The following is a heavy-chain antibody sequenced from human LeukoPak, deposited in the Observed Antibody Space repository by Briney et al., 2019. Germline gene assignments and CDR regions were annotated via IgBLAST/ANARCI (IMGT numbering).Heavy chain of an antibody. CDR3: ARARLRSFYFDY. Sequence: PSETLSLTCAVYGGSFSGYYWSWIRQPPGKGLEWIGEINHSGSTNYNPSLKSRVTISVDTSKNQFSLKLSSVTAADTAVYYCARARLRSFYFDYWGQGTLVTVSS. J-gene: IGHJ4*02. V-gene: IGHV4-34*01. CDR2: INHSGST. D-gene: IGHD3-3*01. CDR1: GGSFSGYY.